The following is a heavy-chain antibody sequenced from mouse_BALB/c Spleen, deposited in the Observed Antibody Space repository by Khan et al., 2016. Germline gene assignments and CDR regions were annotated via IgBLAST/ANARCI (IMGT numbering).Heavy chain of an antibody. CDR3: ARSYYYDSPYYFDS. D-gene: IGHD1-1*01. CDR1: GYSFTSYY. J-gene: IGHJ2*01. CDR2: IFPGSGNT. V-gene: IGHV1-66*01. Sequence: QVQLQQSGPELVKPGASVKISCKASGYSFTSYYIHWVKQRPGQGLEWIGWIFPGSGNTKYNEKFKGKATLTADTSSSTAYLQLSSLTSEDSAVYFCARSYYYDSPYYFDSWGQGTTLTVSS.